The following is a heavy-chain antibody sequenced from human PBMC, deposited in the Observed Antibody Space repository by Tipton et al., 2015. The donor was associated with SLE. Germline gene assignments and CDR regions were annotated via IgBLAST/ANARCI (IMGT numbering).Heavy chain of an antibody. V-gene: IGHV4-34*01. CDR1: GGSFSGYY. D-gene: IGHD2/OR15-2a*01. Sequence: TLSLTCAVYGGSFSGYYWSWIRQPPGKGLEWIGEINHSGSTNYNPSLKSRVTISVDTSKNQFSLKLSSVTAADTAVYHCAVLLREGNWFDPWGQGTLVTVSS. CDR3: AVLLREGNWFDP. CDR2: INHSGST. J-gene: IGHJ5*02.